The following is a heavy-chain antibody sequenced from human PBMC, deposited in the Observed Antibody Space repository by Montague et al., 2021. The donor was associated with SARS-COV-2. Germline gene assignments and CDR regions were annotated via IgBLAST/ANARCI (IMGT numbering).Heavy chain of an antibody. D-gene: IGHD2-21*02. CDR1: GYFIGTGNY. CDR2: NYLNGNA. CDR3: ARGRVTRAGFDY. Sequence: SETLSLTCSVSGYFIGTGNYWCWIRQPPGKGLEWFGSNYLNGNAYYNPSLNSRVTISLDTSNNQFSLRLTSVTTSATAVYYCARGRVTRAGFDYWGQGILVIVSS. V-gene: IGHV4-38-2*02. J-gene: IGHJ4*02.